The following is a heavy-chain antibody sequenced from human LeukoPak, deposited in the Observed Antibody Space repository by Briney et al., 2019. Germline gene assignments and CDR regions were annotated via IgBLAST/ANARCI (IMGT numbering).Heavy chain of an antibody. CDR1: GCSISSYY. CDR3: ARSDPLTSAAVTFGFDP. V-gene: IGHV4-4*07. CDR2: IYTSGST. J-gene: IGHJ5*02. Sequence: SETLSLTCTVSGCSISSYYWSWIRQPAGKGLEWIGRIYTSGSTNYNPSLKSRVTISVDTSKNQFSLKLSSVTAADTTVFYCARSDPLTSAAVTFGFDPWGQGTLVTVSS. D-gene: IGHD3-16*02.